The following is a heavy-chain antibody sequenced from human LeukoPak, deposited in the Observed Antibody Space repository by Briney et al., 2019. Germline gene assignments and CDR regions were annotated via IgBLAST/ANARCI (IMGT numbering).Heavy chain of an antibody. CDR1: GFTFSSYS. D-gene: IGHD5-12*01. V-gene: IGHV3-48*01. CDR3: ARARPLEWVRYYYMDV. Sequence: PGGSLRLSCAASGFTFSSYSMNWVRQAPGKGLEWVSYISSSSSTIYYADSVKGRFTISRDNAKNSLYLQMNSLRAEDTAVYYCARARPLEWVRYYYMDVWGKGTTVTVSS. J-gene: IGHJ6*03. CDR2: ISSSSSTI.